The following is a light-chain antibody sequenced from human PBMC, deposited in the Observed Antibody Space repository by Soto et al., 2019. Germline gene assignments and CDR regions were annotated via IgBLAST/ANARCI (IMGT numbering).Light chain of an antibody. V-gene: IGKV1-5*03. Sequence: DIKMTQSPSTLSASVGDRVTITCRASQSFNNWLAWYQQKPGKAPKLLIYKASSLESGVPSRFSGSGSGTEFTLTISSLQPDDFATYYCQQYNTWTFGQGTKVEIK. CDR3: QQYNTWT. CDR1: QSFNNW. J-gene: IGKJ1*01. CDR2: KAS.